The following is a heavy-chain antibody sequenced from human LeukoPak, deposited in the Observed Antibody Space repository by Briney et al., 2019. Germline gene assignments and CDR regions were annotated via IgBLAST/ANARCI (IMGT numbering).Heavy chain of an antibody. Sequence: SETLSLTCTVSGGSIISGTHFWGYIRQPPGEGLEWIVCIYYTGDTYYNPSLKSRVTISIDTSKNQFSLTLVSVTAADTAVYYCAGGGNSDSPEFDYWGQGTLVSVSS. CDR1: GGSIISGTHF. CDR3: AGGGNSDSPEFDY. V-gene: IGHV4-39*07. CDR2: IYYTGDT. D-gene: IGHD4-23*01. J-gene: IGHJ4*02.